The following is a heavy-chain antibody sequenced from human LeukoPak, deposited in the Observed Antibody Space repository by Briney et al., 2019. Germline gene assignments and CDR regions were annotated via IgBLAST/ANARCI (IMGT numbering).Heavy chain of an antibody. D-gene: IGHD6-19*01. Sequence: GGSLRLSCAASGFTVSSNYMSWVRQAPGKGLEWVSVIYSGGSTYYADSVKGRFTISRDNAKNSLYPQMNSLRAEDTAVYYCARDSGHSSGWYSPRVNAFDIWGQGTMVTVSS. J-gene: IGHJ3*02. CDR1: GFTVSSNY. CDR3: ARDSGHSSGWYSPRVNAFDI. V-gene: IGHV3-53*01. CDR2: IYSGGST.